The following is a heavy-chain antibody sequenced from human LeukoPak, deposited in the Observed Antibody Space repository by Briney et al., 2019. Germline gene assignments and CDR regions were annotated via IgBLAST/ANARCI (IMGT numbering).Heavy chain of an antibody. CDR3: AGLSSSSEENYFDY. J-gene: IGHJ4*02. Sequence: GESLKISCKGSGYTFTRHWIGWVRQMPGKGLEWMGILYPGDSDTRYSPSFQGQVTISADKSISTAYLQWSSLEASDTAMYYCAGLSSSSEENYFDYWGQGTQVTASS. CDR1: GYTFTRHW. CDR2: LYPGDSDT. V-gene: IGHV5-51*01. D-gene: IGHD6-6*01.